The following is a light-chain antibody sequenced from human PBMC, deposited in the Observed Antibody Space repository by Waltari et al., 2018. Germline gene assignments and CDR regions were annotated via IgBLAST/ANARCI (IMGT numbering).Light chain of an antibody. Sequence: DIVMTQSPLSLPVTPGEPASISCRSSQSLLHSNGYNYLDWYLQKPGQSPQLLIYLGSTRASGVPDRFSGSGSGTDFTLKISSVEAEDVGVYYCMQALQTPRTFGQGTKVKIK. J-gene: IGKJ1*01. CDR3: MQALQTPRT. CDR2: LGS. V-gene: IGKV2-28*01. CDR1: QSLLHSNGYNY.